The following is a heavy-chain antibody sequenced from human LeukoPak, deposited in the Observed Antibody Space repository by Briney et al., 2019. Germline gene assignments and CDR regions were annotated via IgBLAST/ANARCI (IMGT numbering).Heavy chain of an antibody. V-gene: IGHV1-69*06. Sequence: SVKVSCKASGGTFSSYAISWVRQAPGQGLEWMGGIIPIFGTANYAQNFQGRGTITADKSTSTAYMELSSLRSEDTAVYYCARAWVYSYGYFDYWGQGTLVTVSS. J-gene: IGHJ4*02. CDR2: IIPIFGTA. D-gene: IGHD5-18*01. CDR1: GGTFSSYA. CDR3: ARAWVYSYGYFDY.